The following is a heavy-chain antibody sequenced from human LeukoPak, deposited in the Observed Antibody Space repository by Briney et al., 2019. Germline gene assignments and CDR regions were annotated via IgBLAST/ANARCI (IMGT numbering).Heavy chain of an antibody. CDR3: AKDNRRYTYGLFDF. J-gene: IGHJ4*02. V-gene: IGHV3-23*01. Sequence: GGSLRLSCAASGFTFSSYVMSWVRQAPGKGLEWVSSISGSGDTTHYAESVKGRFTISRDDSKNTLYLQMSSLTAEDTAVYYCAKDNRRYTYGLFDFWGQGTLVTVSS. CDR1: GFTFSSYV. CDR2: ISGSGDTT. D-gene: IGHD5-18*01.